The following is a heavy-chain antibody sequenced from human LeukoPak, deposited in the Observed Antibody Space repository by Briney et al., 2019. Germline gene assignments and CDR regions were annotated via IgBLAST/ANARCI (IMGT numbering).Heavy chain of an antibody. D-gene: IGHD6-19*01. CDR2: ISYDGSNK. V-gene: IGHV3-30*18. Sequence: GGSLRLSCAASGFTFSSYGMHWVRQAPGKGLEWVAVISYDGSNKYYADSVKGRFTISRDNSKDTLYLQMNSLRAEDTAVYYCAKESIAVAGNGYWGQGTLVTVSS. J-gene: IGHJ4*02. CDR3: AKESIAVAGNGY. CDR1: GFTFSSYG.